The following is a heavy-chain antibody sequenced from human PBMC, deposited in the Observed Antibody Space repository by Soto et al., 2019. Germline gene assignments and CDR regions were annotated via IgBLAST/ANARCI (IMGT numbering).Heavy chain of an antibody. Sequence: QVQLVESGGGVVQPGRSLRLSCAASGFTFSSYGMHWVRQAPGKGLEWVAVIWYDGSNKYYADSVKGRFTISRDNSKNTLYLQMNSLRAEDTAVYYCARDPVYYYDSSGYYDYWGQGTLLTVSS. D-gene: IGHD3-22*01. J-gene: IGHJ4*02. CDR3: ARDPVYYYDSSGYYDY. V-gene: IGHV3-33*01. CDR2: IWYDGSNK. CDR1: GFTFSSYG.